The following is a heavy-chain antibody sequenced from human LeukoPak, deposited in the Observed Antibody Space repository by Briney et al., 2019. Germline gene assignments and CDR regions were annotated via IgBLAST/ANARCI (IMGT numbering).Heavy chain of an antibody. CDR3: ARDKVTMVRGVPRRTTDYYSYSYMDV. J-gene: IGHJ6*03. Sequence: PGASVKVSCKASGYTFTGYYMHWVRQAPGQGLEWMGWINPNSGGTNYAQKFQGRVTMTRDTSISTAYMELSRLRSDETAVYYCARDKVTMVRGVPRRTTDYYSYSYMDVWGKGTTVTVSS. V-gene: IGHV1-2*02. CDR2: INPNSGGT. D-gene: IGHD3-10*01. CDR1: GYTFTGYY.